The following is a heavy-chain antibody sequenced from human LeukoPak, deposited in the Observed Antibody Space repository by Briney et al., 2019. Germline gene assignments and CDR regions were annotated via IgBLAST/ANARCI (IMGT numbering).Heavy chain of an antibody. CDR3: VKMLNGGHAHAALDY. Sequence: GGSLRLSCAASGFTFSSYAMHWVRQGPGQGLERVAVISYDGSNKYYADSVKGRFTISRDNSKNTLYLQMNSLRAEDTAVFHCVKMLNGGHAHAALDYWGQGTLVTVSS. V-gene: IGHV3-30-3*01. CDR1: GFTFSSYA. J-gene: IGHJ4*02. CDR2: ISYDGSNK. D-gene: IGHD2-15*01.